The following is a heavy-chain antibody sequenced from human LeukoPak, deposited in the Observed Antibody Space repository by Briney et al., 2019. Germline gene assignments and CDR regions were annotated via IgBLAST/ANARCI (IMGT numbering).Heavy chain of an antibody. J-gene: IGHJ4*02. V-gene: IGHV3-21*01. Sequence: KPGGSLRLSCAASGFTFSSYSMNWVRQAPGKGLEWVSSISSSSSYIYYADSVKGRFTISRDNAKNSLYLQMNSLRAEDTAVYYCARVGFADTYGYEYYFDYWGQGTLVIVSS. CDR3: ARVGFADTYGYEYYFDY. CDR1: GFTFSSYS. CDR2: ISSSSSYI. D-gene: IGHD5-18*01.